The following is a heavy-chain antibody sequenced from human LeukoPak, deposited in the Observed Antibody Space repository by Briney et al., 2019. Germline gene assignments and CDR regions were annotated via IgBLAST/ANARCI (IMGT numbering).Heavy chain of an antibody. Sequence: PSETLSFTCTVSGGSISSYCWSWIRQPPGKGLEWIGYIYYTGSTNYNPSLKSRVTMSVDTSKNQFSLKLTSVTAADTAVYYCARPLQGRTVTLHYWGQGALVTVSS. CDR2: IYYTGST. J-gene: IGHJ4*02. CDR1: GGSISSYC. D-gene: IGHD4-17*01. CDR3: ARPLQGRTVTLHY. V-gene: IGHV4-59*01.